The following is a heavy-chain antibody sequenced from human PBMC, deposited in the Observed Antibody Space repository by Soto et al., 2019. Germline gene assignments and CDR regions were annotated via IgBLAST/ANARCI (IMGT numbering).Heavy chain of an antibody. CDR2: IYYSGST. CDR3: ARDAFGVDNWFDP. Sequence: PSETLSLTCTVSGGSISSYYWSWIRQPPGKGLEWIGYIYYSGSTNYNPSLKSRVTISVDTSKNQFSLKLSSVTAADTAVYYCARDAFGVDNWFDPWGQGTLVTAPQ. CDR1: GGSISSYY. V-gene: IGHV4-59*01. D-gene: IGHD3-3*01. J-gene: IGHJ5*02.